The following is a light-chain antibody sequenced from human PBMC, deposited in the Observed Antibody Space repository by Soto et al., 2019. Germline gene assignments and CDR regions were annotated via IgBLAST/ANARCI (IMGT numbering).Light chain of an antibody. J-gene: IGLJ1*01. Sequence: QSVLTQPASVSGSPGQSITISCTGTSDDVGAYDFVSWYQEHPGKAPKLMIYDVTHRPSGVSNRFSGSKSGNTASLTISGLQAEYEADYYCSSYRSSSTLYVFGTGTKVTVL. CDR1: SDDVGAYDF. V-gene: IGLV2-14*03. CDR2: DVT. CDR3: SSYRSSSTLYV.